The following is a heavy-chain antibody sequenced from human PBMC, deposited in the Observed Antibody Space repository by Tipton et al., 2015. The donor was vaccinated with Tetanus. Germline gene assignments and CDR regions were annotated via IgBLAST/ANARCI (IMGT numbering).Heavy chain of an antibody. D-gene: IGHD5-12*01. V-gene: IGHV4-39*07. CDR3: ARVRRGATTDLDY. CDR1: GGSVSNASYF. J-gene: IGHJ4*02. CDR2: INYSGST. Sequence: TLSLTCTVSGGSVSNASYFWGWIRQSPEKGLEWIGFINYSGSTYYNPSLRSRVTLSVDTSKNQFSLKLSSVTAADTAVYYCARVRRGATTDLDYWGQGTLVTVSS.